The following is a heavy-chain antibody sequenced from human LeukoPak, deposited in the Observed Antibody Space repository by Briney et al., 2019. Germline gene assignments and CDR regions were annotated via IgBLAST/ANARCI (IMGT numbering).Heavy chain of an antibody. J-gene: IGHJ4*02. CDR1: GFTFSSYW. V-gene: IGHV3-7*01. Sequence: PGGSLRLSCAASGFTFSSYWMSWVRQAPGKGLEWVANIKQDGSEKYYVDSVKGRFTISRDNAKNSLYLQMNSLGAEDTAVYYCARRGGSSSWDKDFDYWGQGTLVTVSS. CDR2: IKQDGSEK. CDR3: ARRGGSSSWDKDFDY. D-gene: IGHD6-13*01.